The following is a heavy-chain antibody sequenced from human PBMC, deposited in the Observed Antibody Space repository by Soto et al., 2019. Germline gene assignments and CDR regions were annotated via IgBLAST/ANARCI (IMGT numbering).Heavy chain of an antibody. D-gene: IGHD6-13*01. CDR2: IYISGST. CDR3: ARDNQQPEEYYYGLDV. Sequence: SETLSLTCTVSGGSLSSYYWNWIRQPAGKGLEWIGRIYISGSTNYNPPLKSRVTMSVDTSKNQFSLKLSSVTAADTAVYYCARDNQQPEEYYYGLDVWGQGTTVTVSS. CDR1: GGSLSSYY. V-gene: IGHV4-4*07. J-gene: IGHJ6*02.